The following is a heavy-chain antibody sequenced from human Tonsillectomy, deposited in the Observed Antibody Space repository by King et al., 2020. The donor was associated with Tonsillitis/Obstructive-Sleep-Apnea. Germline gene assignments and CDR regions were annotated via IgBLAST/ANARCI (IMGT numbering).Heavy chain of an antibody. J-gene: IGHJ5*02. D-gene: IGHD6-19*01. CDR3: ATGNERRSGSHGPTNWFAP. CDR2: ISWDGGST. Sequence: VQLVESGGVAVQPGGSLRLSCAASGFTFDDYTMHWVRQGPGKGLEWVSLISWDGGSTNYAESVKGRFSISRDNSNNSLYLRMNSLRTEDSALYYCATGNERRSGSHGPTNWFAPWGQGTLVIVSS. V-gene: IGHV3-43*01. CDR1: GFTFDDYT.